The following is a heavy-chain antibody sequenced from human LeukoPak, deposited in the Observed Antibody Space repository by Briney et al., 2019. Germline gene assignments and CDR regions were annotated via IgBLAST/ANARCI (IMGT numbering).Heavy chain of an antibody. D-gene: IGHD3-22*01. J-gene: IGHJ2*01. V-gene: IGHV4-59*01. CDR1: GGSISSYY. CDR2: IYYSGST. CDR3: RGSSGPWYFDL. Sequence: PSETLSLTCTVSGGSISSYYWSWIRQPPGKGLEWIGYIYYSGSTNYNPSLKSRVTISVDTSKNQFSLKRSSVTAADTAVYYCRGSSGPWYFDLWGRGTLVTVSS.